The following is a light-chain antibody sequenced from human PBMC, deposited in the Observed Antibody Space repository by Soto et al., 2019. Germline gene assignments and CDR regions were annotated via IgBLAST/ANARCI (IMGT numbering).Light chain of an antibody. CDR3: QQSYSTPRT. CDR1: QSTSSD. CDR2: AAS. J-gene: IGKJ2*01. V-gene: IGKV1-39*01. Sequence: DIQMTQSPSSLSASVGHRVTITCRSRQSTSSDVNWYQQKPGKATKLLIYAASSLQSGVPSRFSGSGSGKDFTLHISSLQPADFATYYCQQSYSTPRTFGQGTKPEIK.